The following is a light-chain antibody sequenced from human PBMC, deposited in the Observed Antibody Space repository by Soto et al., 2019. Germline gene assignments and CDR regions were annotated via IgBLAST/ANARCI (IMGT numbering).Light chain of an antibody. J-gene: IGKJ5*01. CDR2: HAS. CDR3: QQYYGLPPIT. CDR1: QDINNY. Sequence: DIQMTQSPSFLSASVGDRVTITCQASQDINNYLDWYQHKPGKAPNLLIYHASKLAKGVTSRFSGSGSGTDFSFIITSLQREDLATYYCQQYYGLPPITFGQGTRLEIK. V-gene: IGKV1-33*01.